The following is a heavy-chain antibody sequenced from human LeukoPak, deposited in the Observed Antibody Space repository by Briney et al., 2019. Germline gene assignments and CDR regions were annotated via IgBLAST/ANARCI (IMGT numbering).Heavy chain of an antibody. CDR3: ARDYYGGNPGYYFDH. CDR1: GGSISSGGYY. V-gene: IGHV4-31*03. J-gene: IGHJ4*02. CDR2: IYFSGST. D-gene: IGHD4-23*01. Sequence: SETLSLTCTVSGGSISSGGYYWSWIRQHPGKGLEWIGRIYFSGSTYYNPSLKSRVTISVDTSKNQFSLQLSSVTAADTAVYYCARDYYGGNPGYYFDHWGQGTLVTVSS.